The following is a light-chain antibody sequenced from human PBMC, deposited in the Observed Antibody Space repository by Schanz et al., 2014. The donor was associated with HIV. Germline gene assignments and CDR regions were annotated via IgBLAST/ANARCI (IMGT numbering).Light chain of an antibody. CDR3: QQYGSSPRT. Sequence: EIVMTQSPATLYVSPGEGATLSCRASQSISNNLAWYQHKPGQAPRLLIYGAFTRATGIPVRFSGRGSGTDFTLTISRLEPEDFAVYYCQQYGSSPRTFGQGTKVEIK. J-gene: IGKJ1*01. CDR2: GAF. V-gene: IGKV3-15*01. CDR1: QSISNN.